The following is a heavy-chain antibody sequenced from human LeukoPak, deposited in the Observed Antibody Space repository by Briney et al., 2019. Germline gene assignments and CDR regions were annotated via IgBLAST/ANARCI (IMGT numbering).Heavy chain of an antibody. V-gene: IGHV3-7*01. J-gene: IGHJ6*03. CDR2: IKQDGSEK. CDR3: ARTTTVTYYYCYYYMDV. D-gene: IGHD4-11*01. CDR1: GFTFSSYW. Sequence: GGSLRLSCAASGFTFSSYWMSWVRQAPGKGLEWVANIKQDGSEKYYVDSVKGRFTISRDNAKNSLYLQMNSLRAEDTAVYYCARTTTVTYYYCYYYMDVWGKGTTVTVSS.